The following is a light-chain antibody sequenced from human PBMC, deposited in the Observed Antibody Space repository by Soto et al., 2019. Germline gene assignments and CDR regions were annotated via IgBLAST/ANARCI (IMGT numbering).Light chain of an antibody. J-gene: IGKJ2*01. Sequence: IVLTQSPGTLSLSPGERATLSCRASQSVSSTYIAWYQQNPGQAPRLLIYGASSRATGIPDRFSGSGSGTDVTLTISRLEPEDFAVYFCQQYSRSPPFTFGQGTKVEIK. CDR3: QQYSRSPPFT. V-gene: IGKV3-20*01. CDR2: GAS. CDR1: QSVSSTY.